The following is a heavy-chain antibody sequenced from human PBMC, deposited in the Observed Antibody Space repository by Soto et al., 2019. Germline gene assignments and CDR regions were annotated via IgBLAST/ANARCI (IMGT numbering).Heavy chain of an antibody. J-gene: IGHJ4*02. Sequence: GGSLRLSCAASGFTFSSYWMHWVRQAPGKGLVWVSRINSDGSSTSYADSVKGRFTISRDNAKNTLYLQMNSLRAEDTAVYYCAREGENGDYVSRNDYWGQGTLVTVSS. D-gene: IGHD4-17*01. CDR1: GFTFSSYW. V-gene: IGHV3-74*01. CDR2: INSDGSST. CDR3: AREGENGDYVSRNDY.